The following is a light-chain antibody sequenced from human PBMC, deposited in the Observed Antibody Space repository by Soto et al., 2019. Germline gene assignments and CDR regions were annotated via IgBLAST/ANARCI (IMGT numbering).Light chain of an antibody. J-gene: IGKJ4*01. V-gene: IGKV1-39*01. CDR2: AAS. CDR1: QTISTY. Sequence: DIQMTQSPSSLSASVGDRFTITCRASQTISTYLSWYQQKSGKAPKLLIYAASTLQSGVPSRFSGSGSGTDFTLTISSLQPEDFATYYCQQSYSTPPTFGGGTKVDI. CDR3: QQSYSTPPT.